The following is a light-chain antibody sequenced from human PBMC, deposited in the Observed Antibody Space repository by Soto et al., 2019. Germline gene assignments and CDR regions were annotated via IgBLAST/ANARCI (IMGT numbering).Light chain of an antibody. CDR2: KAS. CDR1: QSISRL. V-gene: IGKV1-5*03. Sequence: IQMYKSPPTLSGYEGDRVTITCRASQSISRLLAWYQQKPGKAPKLLIYKASSLESGVPSRFSGSGSGTEFTLTINSLQAGDFATYYCQQHNSFSITFGQGTRLEI. CDR3: QQHNSFSIT. J-gene: IGKJ5*01.